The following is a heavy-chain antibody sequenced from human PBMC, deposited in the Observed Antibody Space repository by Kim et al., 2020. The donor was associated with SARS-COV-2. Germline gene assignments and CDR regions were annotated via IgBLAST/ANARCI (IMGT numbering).Heavy chain of an antibody. Sequence: SETLSLTCTVSGASINSRNHYWGWIRQPPGKGLEWIANVDSTCNTYSSPSLRIRVTVSLVTSNNQFSLILMSLTCADTAVYYCAKAGTAGYSSGWYYVFDSWGQGSLVTVSS. CDR3: AKAGTAGYSSGWYYVFDS. D-gene: IGHD6-19*01. J-gene: IGHJ5*01. CDR1: GASINSRNHY. V-gene: IGHV4-39*07. CDR2: VDSTCNT.